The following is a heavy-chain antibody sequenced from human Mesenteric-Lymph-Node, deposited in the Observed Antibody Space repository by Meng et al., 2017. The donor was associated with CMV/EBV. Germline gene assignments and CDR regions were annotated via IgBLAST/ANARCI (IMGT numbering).Heavy chain of an antibody. CDR1: GFTFSSYS. Sequence: GGSLRLSCAASGFTFSSYSMYWVRQVPGKGLVWVSRINSDGSNTTYADSVKGRFTISRDNARKMVFLQMNSLRAEDTAVYYCARYNPMGYWGQGTLVTVSS. V-gene: IGHV3-74*01. CDR2: INSDGSNT. CDR3: ARYNPMGY. J-gene: IGHJ4*02. D-gene: IGHD1-14*01.